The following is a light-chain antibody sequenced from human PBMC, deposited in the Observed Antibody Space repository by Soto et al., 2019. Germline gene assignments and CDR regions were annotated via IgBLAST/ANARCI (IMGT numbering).Light chain of an antibody. CDR3: QQSYSTPT. CDR1: QSVSSN. CDR2: GAS. Sequence: EIVMTQSPATLSVSPGERATLSCRASQSVSSNLAWYQQKPGQAPRLLIYGASTRATGIPARFSGSGSGTEFTLTISSLQPEDFATYYCQQSYSTPTFGGGTKVEIK. V-gene: IGKV3-15*01. J-gene: IGKJ4*01.